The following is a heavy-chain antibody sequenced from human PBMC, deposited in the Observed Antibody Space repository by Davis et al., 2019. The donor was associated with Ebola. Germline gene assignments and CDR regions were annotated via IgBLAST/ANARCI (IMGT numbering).Heavy chain of an antibody. CDR1: GFTFSSYA. D-gene: IGHD3-10*01. Sequence: GESLKISCAASGFTFSSYAMHWVRQAPGKGLEWVALISYDGSNKHYADSMKGRFTISRDNSKNTLYLQVNSLRAEDTAIYYCARTPVAVGYYYAPDYWGQGTLVTVSS. V-gene: IGHV3-30-3*01. CDR2: ISYDGSNK. CDR3: ARTPVAVGYYYAPDY. J-gene: IGHJ4*02.